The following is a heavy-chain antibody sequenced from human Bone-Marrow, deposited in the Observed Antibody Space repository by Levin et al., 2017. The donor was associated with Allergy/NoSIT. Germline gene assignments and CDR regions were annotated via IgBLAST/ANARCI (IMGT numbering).Heavy chain of an antibody. D-gene: IGHD5-12*01. V-gene: IGHV1-69*13. Sequence: ASVKVSCKASGGTFSSYAISWVRQAPGQGLEWMGGIIPIFGTANYAQKFQGRVTITADESTSTAYMELSSLRSEDTAVYYCAIQWLRLGGLSYYYYGMDVWGQGTTVTVSS. CDR2: IIPIFGTA. J-gene: IGHJ6*02. CDR1: GGTFSSYA. CDR3: AIQWLRLGGLSYYYYGMDV.